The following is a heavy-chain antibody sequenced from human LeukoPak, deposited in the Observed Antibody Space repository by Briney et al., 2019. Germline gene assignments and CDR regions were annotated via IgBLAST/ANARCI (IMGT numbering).Heavy chain of an antibody. J-gene: IGHJ4*02. D-gene: IGHD3-22*01. CDR3: ARGGYYDSSGYAEYYFDY. CDR1: GGSFSGYY. Sequence: SETLSLTCAVYGGSFSGYYWSWIRQPPGKWLEWIGEISHSGSTNYNPSLKSRVTISVDTSKNQFSLKLSSVTAADTAVYYCARGGYYDSSGYAEYYFDYWGQGTLVTVSS. V-gene: IGHV4-34*01. CDR2: ISHSGST.